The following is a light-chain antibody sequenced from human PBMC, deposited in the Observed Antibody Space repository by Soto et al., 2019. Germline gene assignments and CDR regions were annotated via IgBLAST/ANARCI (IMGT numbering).Light chain of an antibody. CDR3: ATWSDSLNGWL. CDR1: NSNVGSNT. V-gene: IGLV1-44*01. Sequence: QSVLTQPPSASGTPGQTVAISCSGSNSNVGSNTVNWYQQFPGTAPKLLIYGNNQRPSGVPDRFSGSKSDTSASLAISGLLSEDESDYYCATWSDSLNGWLFGGGTKLTVL. J-gene: IGLJ3*02. CDR2: GNN.